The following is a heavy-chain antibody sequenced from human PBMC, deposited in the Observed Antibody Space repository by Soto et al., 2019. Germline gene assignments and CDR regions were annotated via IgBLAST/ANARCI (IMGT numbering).Heavy chain of an antibody. J-gene: IGHJ6*02. CDR1: GGTISRYY. Sequence: QVQLQESGPGLVKPSETLSLTCTVSGGTISRYYWSWIRQPPGKGLEWIGYMYNTGSTVYNPSFKSRVTISGDTSKNQFSLKLNSVTAADTAVYYWARDLWGYCGTDCYPLDVWGQGTTVTVSS. CDR2: MYNTGST. D-gene: IGHD2-21*02. V-gene: IGHV4-59*01. CDR3: ARDLWGYCGTDCYPLDV.